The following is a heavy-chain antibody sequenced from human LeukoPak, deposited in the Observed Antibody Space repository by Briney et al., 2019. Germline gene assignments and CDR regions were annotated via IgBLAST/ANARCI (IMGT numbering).Heavy chain of an antibody. CDR1: GGSISSYY. J-gene: IGHJ4*02. CDR2: IYARGST. Sequence: SETLSLTCTVSGGSISSYYWSWIRQPAGKGPEWIGRIYARGSTNYNPSLNSRVTMSVDTSKHQFSLELSSVTAADTAVYYCAGDRKGVVIFDYWGQGTLVTVSS. D-gene: IGHD3-10*01. V-gene: IGHV4-4*07. CDR3: AGDRKGVVIFDY.